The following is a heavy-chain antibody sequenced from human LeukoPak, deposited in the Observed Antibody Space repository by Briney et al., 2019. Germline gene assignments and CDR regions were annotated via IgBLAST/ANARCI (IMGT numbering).Heavy chain of an antibody. J-gene: IGHJ4*02. D-gene: IGHD4-17*01. Sequence: SETLSLTXTVSGGSISSYYWSWLRQPPGKGLEWIGYIYYSGSTNYNPSLKSRVTISVDTSKNQFSLKLSSVTAADTAVYYCARVSYGDDPDYWGQGTLVTVSS. V-gene: IGHV4-59*01. CDR3: ARVSYGDDPDY. CDR2: IYYSGST. CDR1: GGSISSYY.